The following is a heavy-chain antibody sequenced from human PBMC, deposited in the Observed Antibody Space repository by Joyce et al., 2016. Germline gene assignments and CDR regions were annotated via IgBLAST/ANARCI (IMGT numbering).Heavy chain of an antibody. Sequence: QVHLQQWGAGLLKSSETLSLTCGVYGGSLSGYYWNWIRQPPGKGLEWIGEIHHSGTTNYNPSLKSRVSMSLDTAKSQFSLRMTSVTAADTAIYYCVRFTRIQLWLTWGQGTLVTVSS. J-gene: IGHJ4*02. CDR1: GGSLSGYY. V-gene: IGHV4-34*01. D-gene: IGHD1-1*01. CDR2: IHHSGTT. CDR3: VRFTRIQLWLT.